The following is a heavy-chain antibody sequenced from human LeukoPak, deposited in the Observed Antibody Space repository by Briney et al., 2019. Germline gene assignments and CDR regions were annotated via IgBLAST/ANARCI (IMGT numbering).Heavy chain of an antibody. J-gene: IGHJ4*02. CDR2: INHSGST. CDR1: GGSFSGYY. D-gene: IGHD2-2*01. V-gene: IGHV4-34*01. CDR3: AREGRGLGYCSSTSCYLFDY. Sequence: SETLSLTCAVYGGSFSGYYWSWIRQPPGKGLEWIGEINHSGSTNYNPSLKRRVTISVDTSKKPSPLKLSSVTAADTAVYYCAREGRGLGYCSSTSCYLFDYWGQGTLVTVSS.